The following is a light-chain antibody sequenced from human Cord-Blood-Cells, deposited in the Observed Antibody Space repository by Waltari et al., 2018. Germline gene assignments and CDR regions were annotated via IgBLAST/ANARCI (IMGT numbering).Light chain of an antibody. CDR2: EGS. Sequence: QSALTQPASVSGSPGQSITISCTGTSSDVGSNTLVPWYQQHPGKPPKLMIYEGSRRPSGVSNRFSGSKSGNTASLTISGLQAEDEADYYCCSYAGSSTWVFGGGTKLTVL. CDR3: CSYAGSSTWV. J-gene: IGLJ3*02. V-gene: IGLV2-23*01. CDR1: SSDVGSNTL.